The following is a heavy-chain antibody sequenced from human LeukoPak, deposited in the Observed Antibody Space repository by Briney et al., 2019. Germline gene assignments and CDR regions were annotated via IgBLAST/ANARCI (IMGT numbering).Heavy chain of an antibody. CDR3: AKVAKYYYGSETYYFFEH. Sequence: GGSLRLSCAASGFTFSRYWMSWVRQAPGKGLEWVANIKQDGSEKYYVDSVKGRFTISRDNAKNSLYLQMNSLRVEDTAVYYCAKVAKYYYGSETYYFFEHWGQGTPVTASS. CDR1: GFTFSRYW. CDR2: IKQDGSEK. D-gene: IGHD3-10*01. J-gene: IGHJ4*02. V-gene: IGHV3-7*01.